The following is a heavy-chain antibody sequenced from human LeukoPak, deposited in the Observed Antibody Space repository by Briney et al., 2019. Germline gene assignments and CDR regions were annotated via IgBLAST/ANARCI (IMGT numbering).Heavy chain of an antibody. Sequence: SETLSLTCSVSGDSISGSRFSWGWIRQPPGKGLEWIGSIYYSGSTYYNPSLKSRVNISVDTSKNQFSLKLSSVTAADTAVYYCARTGGSGVLNWFDPWGQGTLVTVSS. CDR3: ARTGGSGVLNWFDP. CDR2: IYYSGST. D-gene: IGHD3-10*01. V-gene: IGHV4-39*01. J-gene: IGHJ5*02. CDR1: GDSISGSRFS.